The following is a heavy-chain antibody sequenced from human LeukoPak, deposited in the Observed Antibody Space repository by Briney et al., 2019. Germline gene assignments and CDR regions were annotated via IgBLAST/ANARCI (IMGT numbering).Heavy chain of an antibody. V-gene: IGHV3-30*02. CDR1: GISFRSYG. CDR3: TTDISTHYFGS. CDR2: IWYDASNK. D-gene: IGHD3-9*01. Sequence: GGSLRLSCAASGISFRSYGMHWVRQAPGKGLEWVTFIWYDASNKYYAESVKGRFTISRDNSRNTVFLQMNSLRAEDTAIYYCTTDISTHYFGSWGQGTLVTVSS. J-gene: IGHJ4*02.